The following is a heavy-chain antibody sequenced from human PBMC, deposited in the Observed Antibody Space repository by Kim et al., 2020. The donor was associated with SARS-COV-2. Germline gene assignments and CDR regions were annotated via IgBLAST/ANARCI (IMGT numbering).Heavy chain of an antibody. D-gene: IGHD6-13*01. CDR3: ARVPGRPNSSSWYYFDY. Sequence: GGSLRLSCAASGFTFSSYWMSWVRQAPGKGLEWVANIKQDGSEKYYVDSVKGRFTISRDNAKNSLYLQMNSLRAEDTAVYYCARVPGRPNSSSWYYFDYWGQGTLVTVSS. J-gene: IGHJ4*02. V-gene: IGHV3-7*03. CDR1: GFTFSSYW. CDR2: IKQDGSEK.